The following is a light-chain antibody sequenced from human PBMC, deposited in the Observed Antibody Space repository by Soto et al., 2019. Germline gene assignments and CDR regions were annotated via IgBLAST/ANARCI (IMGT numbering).Light chain of an antibody. CDR1: QSVSSY. V-gene: IGKV3-11*01. CDR2: DAS. Sequence: EIVLTQSPATLSLSPGERATLSCRASQSVSSYLAWYQQKPGQAPRLLIYDASNRATGIPARFSGSGSGTDFTLTLSSLEPEDFAVYYCQQRSNWPPGCTFGQGTRLETK. CDR3: QQRSNWPPGCT. J-gene: IGKJ5*01.